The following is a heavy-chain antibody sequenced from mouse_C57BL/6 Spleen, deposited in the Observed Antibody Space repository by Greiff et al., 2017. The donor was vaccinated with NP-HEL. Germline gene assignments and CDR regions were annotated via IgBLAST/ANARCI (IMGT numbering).Heavy chain of an antibody. Sequence: VKLQESGPELVKPGASVKISCKASGYAFSSSWMNWVKQRPGKGLEWIGRIYPGDGDTNYNGKFKGKATLTADKSSSTAYMQLSSLTSEDSAVYFCAITTVVATEWYFDVWGTGTTVTVSS. CDR1: GYAFSSSW. J-gene: IGHJ1*03. V-gene: IGHV1-82*01. CDR3: AITTVVATEWYFDV. CDR2: IYPGDGDT. D-gene: IGHD1-1*01.